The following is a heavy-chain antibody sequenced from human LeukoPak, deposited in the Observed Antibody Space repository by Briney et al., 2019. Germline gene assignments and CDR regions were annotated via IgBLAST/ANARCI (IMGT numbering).Heavy chain of an antibody. CDR2: IYYSGST. J-gene: IGHJ3*02. Sequence: SETLSLTCTVSGDSISSSSCYWGWIRQPPGKGLEWIGSIYYSGSTYYNPSLKSRVTISVDTSKNQFSLNLSSVTAADTAVYYCARDPFTPYSVSGSGAFDIWGQGTLVTVSS. CDR1: GDSISSSSCY. D-gene: IGHD3-10*01. CDR3: ARDPFTPYSVSGSGAFDI. V-gene: IGHV4-39*07.